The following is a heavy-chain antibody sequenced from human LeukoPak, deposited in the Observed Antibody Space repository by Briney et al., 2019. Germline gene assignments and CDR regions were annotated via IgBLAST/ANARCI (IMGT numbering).Heavy chain of an antibody. J-gene: IGHJ5*02. CDR1: GGTFSSYT. D-gene: IGHD2-2*01. Sequence: SVKVSCKASGGTFSSYTISWVRQAPGRGLEWMRRIIPILGIANYAQKFQGRVTITADKSTSTAYMELSSLRSEDTAVYYCARDCSSTSCYPGFDPWGQGTLVTVSS. CDR3: ARDCSSTSCYPGFDP. V-gene: IGHV1-69*04. CDR2: IIPILGIA.